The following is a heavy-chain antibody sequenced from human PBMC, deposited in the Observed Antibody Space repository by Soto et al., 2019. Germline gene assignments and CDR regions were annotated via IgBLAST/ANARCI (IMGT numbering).Heavy chain of an antibody. CDR2: IYYSGST. J-gene: IGHJ6*03. D-gene: IGHD6-13*01. Sequence: SETLSLTCTVSGGSVSSYYWSWIRQPPGKGLEWIGYIYYSGSTNYNPSLKSRVTISVDTSKNQFSLKLSSVTAADTAVYYCARLGYSSSWYPTNYYYMDVWGKGTTVTVSS. V-gene: IGHV4-59*08. CDR3: ARLGYSSSWYPTNYYYMDV. CDR1: GGSVSSYY.